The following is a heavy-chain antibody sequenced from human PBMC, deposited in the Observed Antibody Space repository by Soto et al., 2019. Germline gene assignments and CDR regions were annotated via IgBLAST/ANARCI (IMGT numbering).Heavy chain of an antibody. CDR2: VFYTGFT. CDR3: DPSQKGYTCNYFDH. J-gene: IGHJ4*02. V-gene: IGHV4-39*01. Sequence: QLQLQESGPGLVKPSETLSLTCAVSGASISGSYYYWAWLRQSTGKGPEWIGSVFYTGFTSYNPSLESCVAVAVDTSKSEFSLKLRAVTAADTAVYYCDPSQKGYTCNYFDHWGQGALFPFSS. D-gene: IGHD2-2*02. CDR1: GASISGSYYY.